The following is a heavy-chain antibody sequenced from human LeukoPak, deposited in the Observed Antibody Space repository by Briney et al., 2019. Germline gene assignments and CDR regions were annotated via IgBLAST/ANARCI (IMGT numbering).Heavy chain of an antibody. J-gene: IGHJ6*02. CDR2: ISYDGSNK. V-gene: IGHV3-30*03. D-gene: IGHD3-10*01. CDR1: GFTFSSYG. Sequence: PGGSLRLSCAASGFTFSSYGMHWVRQAPGKGLEWVAVISYDGSNKYYADSVKGRFTISRDNSKNTLYLQMSSLRAEDTAVYYCASQQFYGFPYYYGMDVWGQGTTVTVSS. CDR3: ASQQFYGFPYYYGMDV.